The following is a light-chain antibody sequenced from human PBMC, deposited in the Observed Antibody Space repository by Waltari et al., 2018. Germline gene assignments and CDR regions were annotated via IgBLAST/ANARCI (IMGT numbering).Light chain of an antibody. J-gene: IGKJ1*01. CDR2: GTS. CDR3: QHYVRLPAT. V-gene: IGKV3-20*01. Sequence: EIVLTQSPGTLSLSPGERATLSCRASQIVSRALAWYQQKPGQAPSLLSYGTSNRATGIPDRFSGSGSGTDFSLTISRLEPEDVAVYFCQHYVRLPATFGQGTKVEIK. CDR1: QIVSRA.